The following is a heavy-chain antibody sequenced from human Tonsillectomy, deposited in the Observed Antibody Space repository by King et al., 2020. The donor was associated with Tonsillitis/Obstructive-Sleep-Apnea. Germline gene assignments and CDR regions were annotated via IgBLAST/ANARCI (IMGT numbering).Heavy chain of an antibody. D-gene: IGHD3-22*01. V-gene: IGHV1-24*01. CDR1: GYTLTELS. CDR3: ATLSGPDSSGYPNYYGMDV. Sequence: QLVQSGAEVKKPGASVKVSCKVSGYTLTELSMHWVRQAPGKGLEWMGGFDPEDGETIYAQKFQGRVTMTEDKSTDTAYMELRSLRSEDTAVYYCATLSGPDSSGYPNYYGMDVWGQGTTVTVSS. J-gene: IGHJ6*02. CDR2: FDPEDGET.